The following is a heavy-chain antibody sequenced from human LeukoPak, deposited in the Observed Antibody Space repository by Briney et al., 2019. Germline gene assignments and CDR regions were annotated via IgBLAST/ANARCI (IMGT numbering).Heavy chain of an antibody. CDR3: AKGIHGSGSYYRHYYYGMDV. J-gene: IGHJ6*02. CDR1: GFTFDDYA. Sequence: PGRSLRLSCAAPGFTFDDYAMHWVRQAPGKGLEWVSGISWNSGSIGYADSVKGRFTISRDNAKNSLYLQMNSLRAEDTALYYCAKGIHGSGSYYRHYYYGMDVWGQGTTVTVSS. V-gene: IGHV3-9*01. CDR2: ISWNSGSI. D-gene: IGHD3-10*01.